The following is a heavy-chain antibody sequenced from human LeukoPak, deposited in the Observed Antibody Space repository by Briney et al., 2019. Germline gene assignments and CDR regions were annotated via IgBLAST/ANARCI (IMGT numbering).Heavy chain of an antibody. V-gene: IGHV3-53*01. Sequence: GGSLRLSCAASGITVSTNYMSWVRQAPGKGLEWVSIAFSDGRTFYADSVKGRFTISRDSSKNTVFLQMNSLRAEDTAVYYCARGDFDYWGQGTLVTVSP. CDR3: ARGDFDY. CDR1: GITVSTNY. J-gene: IGHJ4*02. CDR2: AFSDGRT.